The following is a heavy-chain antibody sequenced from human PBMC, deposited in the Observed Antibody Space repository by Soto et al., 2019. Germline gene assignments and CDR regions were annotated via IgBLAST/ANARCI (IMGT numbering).Heavy chain of an antibody. CDR1: GGSISSSSYY. J-gene: IGHJ3*02. CDR3: ARHGPYSSSWCPFDI. Sequence: SETLSLTCTVSGGSISSSSYYWGWIRQPPGKGLEWIGSIYYSGSTYYNPSLKSRVTISVDTSKNQFSLKLSSVTAADTAVYYCARHGPYSSSWCPFDIWGQGTMVTVSS. D-gene: IGHD6-13*01. CDR2: IYYSGST. V-gene: IGHV4-39*01.